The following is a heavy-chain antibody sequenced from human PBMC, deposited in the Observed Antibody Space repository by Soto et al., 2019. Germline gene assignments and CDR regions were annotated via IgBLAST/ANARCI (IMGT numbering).Heavy chain of an antibody. Sequence: GGSLRLSCTASGFMFGSYWMTWVRHVPGKGLQWVANIKRDGSEKYYVDLVKGRFTISRDNADNSVFLDMNNLRVDDTATYYCARVRATDYEIDYWGQGALVTVSS. CDR1: GFMFGSYW. D-gene: IGHD4-17*01. J-gene: IGHJ4*02. CDR2: IKRDGSEK. CDR3: ARVRATDYEIDY. V-gene: IGHV3-7*03.